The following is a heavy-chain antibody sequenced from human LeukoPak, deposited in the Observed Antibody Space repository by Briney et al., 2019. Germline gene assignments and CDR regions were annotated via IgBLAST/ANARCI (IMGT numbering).Heavy chain of an antibody. J-gene: IGHJ5*02. CDR2: IYYSGST. V-gene: IGHV4-59*01. D-gene: IGHD6-19*01. CDR1: GGSISSYY. Sequence: SETLSLTCTVSGGSISSYYWSWIRQPPGKGLEWIGYIYYSGSTNYNPSLKSLVTISVDTSKNQFSLKLSSVTAADTAVYYCARGVSGWYWFDPWGQGTLVTVSS. CDR3: ARGVSGWYWFDP.